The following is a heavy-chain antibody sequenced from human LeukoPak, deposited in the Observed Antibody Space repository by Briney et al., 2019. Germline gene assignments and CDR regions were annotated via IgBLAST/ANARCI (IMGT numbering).Heavy chain of an antibody. D-gene: IGHD5-18*01. CDR3: VKAVLPLYSYGPGDY. CDR2: ISHRGGST. CDR1: VLTFNSYF. V-gene: IGHV3-23*01. J-gene: IGHJ4*02. Sequence: PGESLRLSWAAPVLTFNSYFMSWAREAPWKGLEWVLTISHRGGSTYYADSVKGRFTISRDNSKNTLYLQMSSLRAEDTAVYYCVKAVLPLYSYGPGDYWGQGTLVTVSS.